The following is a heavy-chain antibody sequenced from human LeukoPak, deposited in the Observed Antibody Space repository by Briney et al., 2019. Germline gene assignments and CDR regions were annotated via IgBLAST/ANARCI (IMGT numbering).Heavy chain of an antibody. J-gene: IGHJ4*02. D-gene: IGHD4-23*01. CDR1: GFTFSSYA. Sequence: PGGSLRLSCAASGFTFSSYAMSWVRQAPGKGLEWVSAIRGSGGSTYYTDSAKGRFTISRDNSKNTLHLQMDILRSEDTAVYHFAKAHEATVAPLDNWGQETLVTAS. V-gene: IGHV3-23*01. CDR2: IRGSGGST. CDR3: AKAHEATVAPLDN.